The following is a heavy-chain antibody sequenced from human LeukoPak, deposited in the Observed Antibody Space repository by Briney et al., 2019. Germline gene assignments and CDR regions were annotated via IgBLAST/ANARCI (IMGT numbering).Heavy chain of an antibody. Sequence: GGSLRLSCAASGFTVSSNYMSWVRQAPGKGLEWVSIIYSGGSTFYADSVKGRFTISRDNAKNSLYLQMNSLRAEDTAVYYCARGYDFWSGYYKRSWFDPWGQGTLVTVSS. CDR1: GFTVSSNY. CDR2: IYSGGST. V-gene: IGHV3-53*01. CDR3: ARGYDFWSGYYKRSWFDP. J-gene: IGHJ5*02. D-gene: IGHD3-3*01.